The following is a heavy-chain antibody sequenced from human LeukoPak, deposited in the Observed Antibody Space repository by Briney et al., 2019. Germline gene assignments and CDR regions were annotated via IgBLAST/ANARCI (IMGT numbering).Heavy chain of an antibody. Sequence: ASVKVSCKASGYTFTGYYMHWVRQVPGQGLEWMGWINPNSGGTNYAQKFQGWVTMTRDTSISTAYMELSRLRSDDTAVYYCARGPATIWYFDYWGQGTLVTVSS. D-gene: IGHD5-12*01. J-gene: IGHJ4*02. CDR3: ARGPATIWYFDY. CDR2: INPNSGGT. CDR1: GYTFTGYY. V-gene: IGHV1-2*04.